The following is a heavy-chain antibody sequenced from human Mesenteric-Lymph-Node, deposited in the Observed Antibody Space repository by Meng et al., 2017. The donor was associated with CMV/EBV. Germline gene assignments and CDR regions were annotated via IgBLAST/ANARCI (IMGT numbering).Heavy chain of an antibody. V-gene: IGHV3-11*01. Sequence: GGSLRLSCAASGFTFSDYFMTWIRQAPGKGLEWVSYISSSGANIYYSDSVKGRFTISRDNAKNSLYLEMNTLRAEDTAVYYCAREAATDAFDIWGQGTMVTVSS. J-gene: IGHJ3*02. CDR3: AREAATDAFDI. CDR1: GFTFSDYF. D-gene: IGHD1-26*01. CDR2: ISSSGANI.